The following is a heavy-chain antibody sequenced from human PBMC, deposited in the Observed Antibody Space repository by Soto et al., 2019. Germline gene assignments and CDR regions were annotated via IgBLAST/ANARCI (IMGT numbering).Heavy chain of an antibody. CDR3: ARDRGGVASNWFDP. D-gene: IGHD3-10*01. J-gene: IGHJ5*02. V-gene: IGHV4-39*02. CDR2: FYYSGSP. CDR1: GDSIRSSSHY. Sequence: PSETLSLTCTVSGDSIRSSSHYWAWNRQPPGKGLEWIGGFYYSGSPYYNPSLKSRVTMSVDTSKNQFSLNLNSVTAADTAVYYCARDRGGVASNWFDPWGQGTLVTSPQ.